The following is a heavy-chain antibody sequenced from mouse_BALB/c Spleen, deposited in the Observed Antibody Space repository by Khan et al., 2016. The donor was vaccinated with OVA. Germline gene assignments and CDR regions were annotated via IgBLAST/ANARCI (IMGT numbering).Heavy chain of an antibody. CDR2: INSNGGST. V-gene: IGHV5-6-3*01. CDR1: GFTFSSYG. CDR3: ARMARTIN. J-gene: IGHJ2*01. Sequence: EVKPMESGGGLVQPGGSLKLSCAASGFTFSSYGMSWVRQTPDKRLELVATINSNGGSTYYPDSVKGRFTISRDNAKNTLYLQMSSLKSEDTAMYYCARMARTINWGQGTTLTVSS.